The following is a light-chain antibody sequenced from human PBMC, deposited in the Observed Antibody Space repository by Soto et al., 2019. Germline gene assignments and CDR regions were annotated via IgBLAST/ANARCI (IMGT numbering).Light chain of an antibody. CDR3: QSYDSSLSGWV. V-gene: IGLV1-40*01. J-gene: IGLJ3*02. Sequence: QSVLTQPPSVSGAPGQRVTISCSGSSSNIGTGYDAHWYQQFPGRAPKLLIYDNSNRPSGVPDRFSGSKSGTSASLAITGLQAEDEADYYCQSYDSSLSGWVFGGGTKLTVL. CDR2: DNS. CDR1: SSNIGTGYD.